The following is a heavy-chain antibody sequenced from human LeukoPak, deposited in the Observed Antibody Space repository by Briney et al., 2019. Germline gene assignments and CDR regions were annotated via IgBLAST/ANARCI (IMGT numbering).Heavy chain of an antibody. CDR2: IYTSGST. CDR1: GGSISSYY. J-gene: IGHJ6*03. CDR3: ARESSWYRDYYYYMDV. V-gene: IGHV4-4*07. Sequence: PSETLSLTCTVSGGSISSYYWSWIRQPAGKGLEWIGRIYTSGSTNYNPSLKSRVTMSVDTSKNQFSLKLSSVTAADTAVYYCARESSWYRDYYYYMDVWGKGTTVTVSS. D-gene: IGHD6-13*01.